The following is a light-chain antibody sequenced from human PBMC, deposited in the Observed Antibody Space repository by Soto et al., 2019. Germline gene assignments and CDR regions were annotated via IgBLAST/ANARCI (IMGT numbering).Light chain of an antibody. V-gene: IGLV6-57*04. CDR1: SGGIANNY. J-gene: IGLJ2*01. CDR3: QSYYSSFVL. CDR2: EHN. Sequence: NFMLTQPHSVSGSPGETVTISCTRTSGGIANNYVQWYQQRPGSAPTIVIYEHNQRPSGVPDRFSVSTDGSSNSASLTISGLQTEDEADYYCQSYYSSFVLFGGGTKVTVL.